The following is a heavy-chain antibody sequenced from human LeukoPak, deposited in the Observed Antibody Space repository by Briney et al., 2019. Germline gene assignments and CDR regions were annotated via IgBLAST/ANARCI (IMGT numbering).Heavy chain of an antibody. CDR3: VKSGYNRFDY. J-gene: IGHJ4*02. CDR2: ITSDGRTT. Sequence: PGGSLRLSCAASGFSFSTSWMHWFRQGPGRGLVWVSRITSDGRTTIYADSVKGRFSISRDNSKNTLFLQMNSLRAADTAVYYCVKSGYNRFDYWGQGALVTVSS. CDR1: GFSFSTSW. D-gene: IGHD5-24*01. V-gene: IGHV3-74*01.